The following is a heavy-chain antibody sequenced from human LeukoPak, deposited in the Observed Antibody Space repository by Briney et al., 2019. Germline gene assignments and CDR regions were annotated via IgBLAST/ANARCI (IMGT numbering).Heavy chain of an antibody. CDR1: GGSISSFY. CDR2: IYYSGST. Sequence: SETLSLTCTVSGGSISSFYWSWIRQPPGKGLEWIGSIYYSGSTYYNPSLKSRVTISVDTSKNQFSLKLSSVTAADTAVYYCARHPDYGDYPLDYWGQGTLVTVSS. V-gene: IGHV4-39*01. J-gene: IGHJ4*02. D-gene: IGHD4-17*01. CDR3: ARHPDYGDYPLDY.